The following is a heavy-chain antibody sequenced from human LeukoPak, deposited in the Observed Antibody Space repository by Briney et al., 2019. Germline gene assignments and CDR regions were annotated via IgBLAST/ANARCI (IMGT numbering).Heavy chain of an antibody. CDR2: ISYNGGST. CDR3: ARLAGGSYSDY. Sequence: PGGSLRLSCAASGFTFSGYAMNWVRQAPGKGLEYVSSISYNGGSTYYANSVKGRFTISRDNPKNTLYLQMGSLRAEDMAVYYCARLAGGSYSDYWGRGTLVTVSS. J-gene: IGHJ4*02. D-gene: IGHD1-26*01. CDR1: GFTFSGYA. V-gene: IGHV3-64*01.